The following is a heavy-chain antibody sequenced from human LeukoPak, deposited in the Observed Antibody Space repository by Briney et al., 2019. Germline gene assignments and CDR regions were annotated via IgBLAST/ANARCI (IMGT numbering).Heavy chain of an antibody. CDR2: FAGSDTTT. Sequence: GGSLRLSCAASGFDFSAYEMNWIRQAPGKGLEWVAYFAGSDTTTYYADSVKGRFTISRDNARNSLYLQMNSLRAEDTALYYCTTLGYHLDSWGQGTLVTVSS. V-gene: IGHV3-48*03. CDR1: GFDFSAYE. CDR3: TTLGYHLDS. D-gene: IGHD3-22*01. J-gene: IGHJ4*02.